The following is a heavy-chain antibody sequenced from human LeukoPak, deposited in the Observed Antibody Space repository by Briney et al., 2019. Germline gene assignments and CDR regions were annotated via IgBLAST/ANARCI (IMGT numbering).Heavy chain of an antibody. CDR3: ARDWPSGWSYYFDY. J-gene: IGHJ4*02. Sequence: SETLSLTCTVSGGSISSYYWSWLRQPAGKGLEWIGRIYTSGSTNYNPSLKSRVTMSVDTSKNQFSLKLSSVTAADTAVYYCARDWPSGWSYYFDYWGQGTLVTVSS. CDR1: GGSISSYY. V-gene: IGHV4-4*07. D-gene: IGHD6-19*01. CDR2: IYTSGST.